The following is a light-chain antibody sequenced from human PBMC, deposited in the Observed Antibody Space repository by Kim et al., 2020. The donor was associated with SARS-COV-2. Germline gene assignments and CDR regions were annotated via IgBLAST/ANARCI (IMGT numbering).Light chain of an antibody. CDR1: RDIGHY. CDR2: AAY. J-gene: IGKJ4*01. CDR3: QNFNGAPLT. Sequence: YVEDRVTITRRARRDIGHYLAWYKQKTEEVPKRLIYAAYALQSGVPSRFSGSASGTDFTLTISGLQPEDFANYYCQNFNGAPLTFGGGTKVDIK. V-gene: IGKV1-27*01.